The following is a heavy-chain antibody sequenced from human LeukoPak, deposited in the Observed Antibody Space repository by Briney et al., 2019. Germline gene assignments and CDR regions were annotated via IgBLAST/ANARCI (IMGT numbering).Heavy chain of an antibody. CDR3: AKDFSAAGTRGIDY. CDR1: GFTFSSYG. D-gene: IGHD6-13*01. V-gene: IGHV3-30*18. J-gene: IGHJ4*02. CDR2: ISYDGSNK. Sequence: GGSLRLSCAASGFTFSSYGMHWVRQAPGKGPEWVAVISYDGSNKYYADSVKGRFTISRDNSKNTLYLQMNSLRAEDTAVYYCAKDFSAAGTRGIDYWGQGTLVTVSS.